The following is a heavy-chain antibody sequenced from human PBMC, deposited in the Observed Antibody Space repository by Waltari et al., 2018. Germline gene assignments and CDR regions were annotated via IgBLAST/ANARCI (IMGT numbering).Heavy chain of an antibody. D-gene: IGHD4-17*01. J-gene: IGHJ6*02. CDR1: GFTFSSYS. CDR3: ARSGDYGDYYGMDV. CDR2: ISSSSSTI. V-gene: IGHV3-48*01. Sequence: EVQLEESGGGLVQPGGSLRLSCAASGFTFSSYSMNWVRQAPGKGLEWVSYISSSSSTIYYADSVKGRFTISRDNAKNSLYLQMNSLRAEDTAVYYCARSGDYGDYYGMDVWGQGTTVTVSS.